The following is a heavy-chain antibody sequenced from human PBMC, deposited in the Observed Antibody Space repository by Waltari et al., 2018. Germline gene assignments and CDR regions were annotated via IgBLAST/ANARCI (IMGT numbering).Heavy chain of an antibody. V-gene: IGHV5-51*01. Sequence: VQLVQSGAEVKKPGSSVKVSCKASGGTFSSYAISWVRQAPGQGLEWMGIIYPGDSDTRYSPSFQGQVTISADKSISTAYLQWSSLKASDTAMYYCALGRTMIVGIDYWGQGTLVTVSS. CDR2: IYPGDSDT. J-gene: IGHJ4*02. CDR3: ALGRTMIVGIDY. D-gene: IGHD3-22*01. CDR1: GGTFSSYA.